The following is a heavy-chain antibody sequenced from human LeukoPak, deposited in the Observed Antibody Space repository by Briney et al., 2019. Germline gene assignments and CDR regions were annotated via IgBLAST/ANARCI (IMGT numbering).Heavy chain of an antibody. Sequence: GGSLRLSCAASGFTFNNYYIHWVRHAPGKGLVWVSRINGVGTATIYADSVKGRFTISRDNAKNTVYLQMNSLRAEDTAVYYCAKDPVDYWGQGTLVTVSS. CDR2: INGVGTAT. J-gene: IGHJ4*02. CDR3: AKDPVDY. CDR1: GFTFNNYY. V-gene: IGHV3-74*01.